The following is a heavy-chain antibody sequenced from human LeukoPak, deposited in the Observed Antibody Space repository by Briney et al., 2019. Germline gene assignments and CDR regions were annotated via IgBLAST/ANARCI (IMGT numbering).Heavy chain of an antibody. Sequence: SETLSLICTVSGGSVSSGSYYCSWIRQPPGKGLEWIGYIYYSGSTNYNPSLKSRVTISVDTSKNQFSLKLSSVTAADTAVYYCASGAQDAVAGLDAFDIWGQGTMVTVSS. CDR1: GGSVSSGSYY. V-gene: IGHV4-61*01. D-gene: IGHD6-19*01. J-gene: IGHJ3*02. CDR3: ASGAQDAVAGLDAFDI. CDR2: IYYSGST.